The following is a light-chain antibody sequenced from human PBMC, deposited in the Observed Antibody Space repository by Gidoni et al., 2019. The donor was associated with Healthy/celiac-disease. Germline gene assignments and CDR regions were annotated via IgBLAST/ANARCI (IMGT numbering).Light chain of an antibody. J-gene: IGKJ2*04. CDR3: QQYYSTPCS. CDR2: WAS. V-gene: IGKV4-1*01. CDR1: QSVLYSSNNKNY. Sequence: DIVMTQSPDSLAVSLGERATINCKSSQSVLYSSNNKNYLAWYQQKPGQPPKLLIYWASTREPGVPDRFSGSGSGTDFTLTISSLRAEDVAVYYCQQYYSTPCSFGQXTKLEIK.